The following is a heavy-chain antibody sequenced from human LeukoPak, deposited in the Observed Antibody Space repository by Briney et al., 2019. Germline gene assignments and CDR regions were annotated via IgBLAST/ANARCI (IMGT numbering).Heavy chain of an antibody. J-gene: IGHJ6*03. Sequence: ASVKFSCKASGYTFTSSGISWVRQAPGQGLGWMGWLDAYNGKPNYAQNLKARFTMTRDTSTAPPTLDWGGRRLEDTAVYYCPRAGSSSHMDIWGKGTTVTVSS. D-gene: IGHD1-14*01. V-gene: IGHV1-18*01. CDR3: PRAGSSSHMDI. CDR1: GYTFTSSG. CDR2: LDAYNGKP.